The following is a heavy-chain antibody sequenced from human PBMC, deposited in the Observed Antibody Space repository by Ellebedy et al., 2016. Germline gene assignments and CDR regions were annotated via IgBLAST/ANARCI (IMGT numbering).Heavy chain of an antibody. D-gene: IGHD5/OR15-5a*01. Sequence: ASVKVSXXASGYTFTGYYMHWVRHAPGQGLEWMGVIHPSGGSTSYAQNFQGRVTMTTDTSTSTVYMDLSSLTSADTAMYYCARGGVYSPNWYFDVWGRGTLVTVSS. CDR3: ARGGVYSPNWYFDV. CDR2: IHPSGGST. V-gene: IGHV1-46*01. J-gene: IGHJ2*01. CDR1: GYTFTGYY.